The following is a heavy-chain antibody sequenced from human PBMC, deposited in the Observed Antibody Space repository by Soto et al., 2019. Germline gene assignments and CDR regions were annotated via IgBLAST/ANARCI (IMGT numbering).Heavy chain of an antibody. Sequence: EVQLVESGGGLVQPGGSLRLSCAASGFTFSDHYMDWVRQAPGKGLEWVGRIKNKANSYTTEYAASVKGRFTISRDDSKNSLDLQMKSLKTEDTAVYYCARVRLGVTTRLFDYWGQGTLVTDSS. CDR3: ARVRLGVTTRLFDY. V-gene: IGHV3-72*01. J-gene: IGHJ4*02. D-gene: IGHD6-25*01. CDR1: GFTFSDHY. CDR2: IKNKANSYTT.